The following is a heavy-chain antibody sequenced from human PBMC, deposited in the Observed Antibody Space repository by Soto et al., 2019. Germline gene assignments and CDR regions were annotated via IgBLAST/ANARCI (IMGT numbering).Heavy chain of an antibody. D-gene: IGHD3-10*01. CDR1: GFAFSDYS. J-gene: IGHJ4*02. CDR2: ITGSGGLS. V-gene: IGHV3-23*01. CDR3: AKWSGFGDL. Sequence: EVQLLESGGGLVQPGGSLRLSCEASGFAFSDYSITWVRQAPGKGLEYVSGITGSGGLSFYADSVRGRFTVSRDNSKHTVYLQMNSLRLEDTAVYYCAKWSGFGDLWGQGTLVTVSS.